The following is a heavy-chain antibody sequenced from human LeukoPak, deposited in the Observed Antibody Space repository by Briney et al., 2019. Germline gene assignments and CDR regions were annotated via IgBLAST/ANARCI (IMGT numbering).Heavy chain of an antibody. CDR3: ARHNSPYYDFWSGYYTPDENLDY. CDR1: GYSISSGYY. Sequence: SETLSLTCAVSGYSISSGYYWGWIRQPPGKGLEWIGSVYHSGSTYYNPSLKSRVTISVDTSKNQFSLKLSSVTAADTAVYYCARHNSPYYDFWSGYYTPDENLDYWGQGTLVTVSS. D-gene: IGHD3-3*01. CDR2: VYHSGST. V-gene: IGHV4-38-2*01. J-gene: IGHJ4*02.